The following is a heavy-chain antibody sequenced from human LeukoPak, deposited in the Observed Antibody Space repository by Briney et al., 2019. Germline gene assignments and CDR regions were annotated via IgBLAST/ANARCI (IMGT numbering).Heavy chain of an antibody. V-gene: IGHV3-7*01. D-gene: IGHD3-22*01. J-gene: IGHJ4*02. Sequence: GGSLRFSCTASGFALSNHWMNWVRQAPGKGLEWVANIKQDGSAKYCVDSVKGRFTISRDNGKNTLYLQMNSLRAEDTAVYYCARGSTYYDSSGQVPFDYWGQGTLVTVSS. CDR1: GFALSNHW. CDR2: IKQDGSAK. CDR3: ARGSTYYDSSGQVPFDY.